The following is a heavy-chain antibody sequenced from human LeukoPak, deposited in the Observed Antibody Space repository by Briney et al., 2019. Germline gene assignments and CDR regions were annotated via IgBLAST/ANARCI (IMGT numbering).Heavy chain of an antibody. V-gene: IGHV3-7*01. CDR3: LTSTRSHRFDY. Sequence: GGSLRLSCAASGFTLTNYWMGWVRQAPGKGLEWVANIRPEGSDKYYVDSVKGRFTISRDNAQNSLYLQMNSLRAEDTAVYYCLTSTRSHRFDYWGQGTLVTVSS. CDR2: IRPEGSDK. D-gene: IGHD2-15*01. CDR1: GFTLTNYW. J-gene: IGHJ4*02.